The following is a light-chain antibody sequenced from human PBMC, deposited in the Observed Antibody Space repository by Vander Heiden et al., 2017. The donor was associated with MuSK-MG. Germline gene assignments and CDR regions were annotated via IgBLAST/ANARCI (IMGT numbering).Light chain of an antibody. CDR2: GAS. Sequence: DIPMTQSPSSLSASVGDRVTITCRASQGISNYVAWYQQKPGRVPKLLISGASTLQSGVPSRFSGSGSGTDFTLTISGLQPEDVATYYCQKDNSAPYTFGQGTKLEI. J-gene: IGKJ2*01. CDR1: QGISNY. CDR3: QKDNSAPYT. V-gene: IGKV1-27*01.